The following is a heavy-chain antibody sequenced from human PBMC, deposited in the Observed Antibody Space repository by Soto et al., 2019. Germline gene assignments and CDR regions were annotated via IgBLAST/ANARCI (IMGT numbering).Heavy chain of an antibody. CDR3: ARDFGEVGATAVYDI. Sequence: PGGSLRLSCAASGFSFSLYWMHWVRQAPGKGLVWVSRINGDGGDTSYGDSVKGRFTTSRDNAKNTLYLHMNRLGPEDTAVYYCARDFGEVGATAVYDIWGQETMVTVSS. CDR1: GFSFSLYW. J-gene: IGHJ3*02. CDR2: INGDGGDT. V-gene: IGHV3-74*01. D-gene: IGHD1-26*01.